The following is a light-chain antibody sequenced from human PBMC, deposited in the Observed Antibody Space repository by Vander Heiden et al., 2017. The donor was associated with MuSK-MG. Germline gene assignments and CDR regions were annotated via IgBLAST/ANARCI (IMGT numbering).Light chain of an antibody. CDR3: QQDLSSPCT. CDR1: QSVTSNF. CDR2: GAS. V-gene: IGKV3-20*01. J-gene: IGKJ2*02. Sequence: EIVLTQSPGTLSLSPGERATLSCRASQSVTSNFLAWYQQKPGQAPRLLIFGASNRATGIPDGFSGSGSGTDFTLTISRLEPEDFAVYYCQQDLSSPCTFGQGTKVEIK.